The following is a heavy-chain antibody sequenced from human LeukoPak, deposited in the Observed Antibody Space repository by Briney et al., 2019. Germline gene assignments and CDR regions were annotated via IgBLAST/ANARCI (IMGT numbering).Heavy chain of an antibody. J-gene: IGHJ4*02. CDR1: GYTFAGYY. CDR3: VGEYQLPDTGDY. CDR2: INPNSGGT. Sequence: SVKVSCKASGYTFAGYYMHWVRQAPGQGLEWMGWINPNSGGTNYAQKFQGRVTMTEDTSTDTAYMELSSLRSEDTAVYYCVGEYQLPDTGDYWGQGTLVTVSS. V-gene: IGHV1-2*02. D-gene: IGHD2-2*01.